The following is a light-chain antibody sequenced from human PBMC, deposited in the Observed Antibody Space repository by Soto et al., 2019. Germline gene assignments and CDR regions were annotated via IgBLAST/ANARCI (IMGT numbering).Light chain of an antibody. J-gene: IGLJ2*01. CDR3: TSYAAGKNVV. CDR1: SSDVGNYNY. Sequence: QSALTQPPSASGSPGQSVTISCTGTSSDVGNYNYVSWYQQYPGKAPKLMIYEVNKRPSGVPDRCSGSKSGNTASLTVSGLQAEDEADYYCTSYAAGKNVVFGGGTQLTVL. V-gene: IGLV2-8*01. CDR2: EVN.